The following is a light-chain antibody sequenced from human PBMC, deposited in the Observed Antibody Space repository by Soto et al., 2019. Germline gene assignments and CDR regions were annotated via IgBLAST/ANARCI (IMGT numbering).Light chain of an antibody. CDR1: SSDVGGYNY. CDR3: SSYTRSRTRV. CDR2: DVS. J-gene: IGLJ2*01. Sequence: QSALTQPASVSGSPGQSITISCTGTSSDVGGYNYVSWYQQHPGKAPKLMIYDVSNRPSGVSNRLSGSKSGNTASLTISGLQAEEEADYYCSSYTRSRTRVFGGGTKVTVL. V-gene: IGLV2-14*01.